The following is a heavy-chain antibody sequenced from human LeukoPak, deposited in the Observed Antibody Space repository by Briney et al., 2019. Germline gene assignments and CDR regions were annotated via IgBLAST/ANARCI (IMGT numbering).Heavy chain of an antibody. V-gene: IGHV3-74*01. J-gene: IGHJ3*01. CDR1: GPSFSSYW. CDR2: IDPYGGDT. CDR3: ARGPYYYDSVGHPDV. Sequence: PGGSLGLSCTASGPSFSSYWMHWARQIPGKRPLWVSFIDPYGGDTNYTDSVKGRFTISRDNAKNTLYLQMNSLRVDDTAVYFCARGPYYYDSVGHPDVWGHGTMVTVSS. D-gene: IGHD3-22*01.